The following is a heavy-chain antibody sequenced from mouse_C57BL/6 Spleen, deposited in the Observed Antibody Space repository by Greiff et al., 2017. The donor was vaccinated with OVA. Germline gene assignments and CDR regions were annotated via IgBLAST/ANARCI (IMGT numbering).Heavy chain of an antibody. J-gene: IGHJ4*01. Sequence: VQLQQSGAELVRPGASVKLSCKASGYTFTDYYINWVKQRPGQGLEWIARIYPGSGNTYYNEKFKGKATLTAEKSSSTAYMQLSSLTSEDSAVYFCARRSQSGTGYAMDYWGQGTSVTVSS. V-gene: IGHV1-76*01. CDR2: IYPGSGNT. CDR1: GYTFTDYY. D-gene: IGHD4-1*01. CDR3: ARRSQSGTGYAMDY.